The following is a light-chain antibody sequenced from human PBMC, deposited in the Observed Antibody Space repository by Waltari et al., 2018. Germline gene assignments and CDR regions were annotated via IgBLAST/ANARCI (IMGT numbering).Light chain of an antibody. V-gene: IGKV1-5*03. CDR3: QQSSSTPPFT. CDR2: RAS. Sequence: DIQMTQSPSTLSASVGDRVTITCRASQRISVWLAWYQQKPGKAPKLLVYRASSLESGVPSRFSGSGSGTDFTLTINSLQPEDFATYYCQQSSSTPPFTFGPGTKVDIK. CDR1: QRISVW. J-gene: IGKJ3*01.